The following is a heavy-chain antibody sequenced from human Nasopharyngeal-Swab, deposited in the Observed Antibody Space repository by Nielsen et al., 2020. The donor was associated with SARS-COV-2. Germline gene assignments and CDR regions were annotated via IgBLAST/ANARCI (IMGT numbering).Heavy chain of an antibody. D-gene: IGHD6-19*01. Sequence: SETLSLTCTVSGGSISSSSYYWGWIRQPPGKGLEWIGSIYYSGSTYYNPSLKSRVTISVDTSKNQFSLKLSSVTAADTAVYYCARHPHSGSGWPYYFDYWGQGTLVTVSS. CDR2: IYYSGST. J-gene: IGHJ4*02. V-gene: IGHV4-39*01. CDR3: ARHPHSGSGWPYYFDY. CDR1: GGSISSSSYY.